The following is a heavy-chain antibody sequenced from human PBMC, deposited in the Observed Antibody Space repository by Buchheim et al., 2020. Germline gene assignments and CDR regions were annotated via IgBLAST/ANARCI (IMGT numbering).Heavy chain of an antibody. D-gene: IGHD1-7*01. CDR1: GFTFRSYS. Sequence: EVQLVESGGGLVKPGGSLRLSCAASGFTFRSYSMNWVRQAPGKGLEWVSSIGSRSSYRYYADSVKGRSTISRDNAENSLYVQMNSLRAEDTAVYYCARANENYSGFDYWGQGTL. CDR2: IGSRSSYR. CDR3: ARANENYSGFDY. V-gene: IGHV3-21*01. J-gene: IGHJ4*02.